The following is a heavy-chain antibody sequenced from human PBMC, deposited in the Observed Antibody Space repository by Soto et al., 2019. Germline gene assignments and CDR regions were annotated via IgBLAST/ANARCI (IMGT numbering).Heavy chain of an antibody. D-gene: IGHD6-13*01. Sequence: PSETLSLTCTVSGGSISSYYWSWIRQPPGKGLEWIGYIYYSGSTNYNPSLKSRVTISVDTSKNQFSLKLSSVTAADTAVYYCARHKGIAAPQGWFDPWGQGTLVT. CDR2: IYYSGST. CDR1: GGSISSYY. CDR3: ARHKGIAAPQGWFDP. J-gene: IGHJ5*02. V-gene: IGHV4-59*08.